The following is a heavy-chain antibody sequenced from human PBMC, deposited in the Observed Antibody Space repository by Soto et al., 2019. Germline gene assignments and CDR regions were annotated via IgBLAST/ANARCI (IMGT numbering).Heavy chain of an antibody. CDR2: ISGSGGST. CDR1: GFTFSSYA. J-gene: IGHJ4*02. Sequence: EVQLLESGGGLVQPGGSLRLSCAASGFTFSSYAMSWVRQAPGKGLEWVSAISGSGGSTYYADSVKGRFTISRDNSKNTLYLQMYSLRAEDTAVYYCAKDLSWGYRISPHYFDYWGQGTLVTVSS. V-gene: IGHV3-23*01. CDR3: AKDLSWGYRISPHYFDY. D-gene: IGHD6-13*01.